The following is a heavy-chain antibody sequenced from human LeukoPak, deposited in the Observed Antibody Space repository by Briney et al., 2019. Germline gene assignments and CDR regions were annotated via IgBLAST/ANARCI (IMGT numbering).Heavy chain of an antibody. Sequence: GGSLRLSCAASGFTFSNAWMSWVRQAPGKGLEWVGRIKSKTDGGTTDYAAPVKGRFTISRDDSKNTLYLQMNSLKTEDTAVYYCTPGLWEDTAVVTHAFDIWGQGTMVTASS. CDR1: GFTFSNAW. CDR2: IKSKTDGGTT. CDR3: TPGLWEDTAVVTHAFDI. V-gene: IGHV3-15*01. D-gene: IGHD5-18*01. J-gene: IGHJ3*02.